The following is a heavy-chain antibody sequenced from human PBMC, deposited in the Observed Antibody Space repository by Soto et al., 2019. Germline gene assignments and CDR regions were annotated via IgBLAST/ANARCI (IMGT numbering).Heavy chain of an antibody. D-gene: IGHD6-13*01. CDR1: GGSISSGGYY. J-gene: IGHJ6*03. CDR2: IYYSGST. CDR3: ARYSSSWGMDYYYYMDV. Sequence: SETLSLTCTVSGGSISSGGYYWSWIRPHPGKGLEWIGYIYYSGSTYYNPSLKSRVTISVDTSKNQFSLKLSSVTAADTAVYYCARYSSSWGMDYYYYMDVWGKGTTVTVSS. V-gene: IGHV4-31*03.